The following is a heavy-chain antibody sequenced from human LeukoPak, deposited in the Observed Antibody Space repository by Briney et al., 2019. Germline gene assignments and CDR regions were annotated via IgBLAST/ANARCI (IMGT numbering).Heavy chain of an antibody. J-gene: IGHJ5*02. CDR3: ARGTTGYNWFDP. Sequence: SETLSLTCTVSGYSISTAYYWGWIRQPPGKGLEWIGSIYHSGSTYYNPSLKSRVTISVDTSKNQFSLNLTSVTAADTAVYYCARGTTGYNWFDPWGQGTLVTVSS. D-gene: IGHD1-14*01. CDR1: GYSISTAYY. V-gene: IGHV4-38-2*02. CDR2: IYHSGST.